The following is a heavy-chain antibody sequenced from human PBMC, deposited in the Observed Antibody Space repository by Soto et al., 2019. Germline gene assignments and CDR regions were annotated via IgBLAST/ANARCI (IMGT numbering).Heavy chain of an antibody. V-gene: IGHV4-39*01. D-gene: IGHD2-8*01. Sequence: QLQLQESGPGLVKPSETLSLTCTVSGGSISSSSYYWGWIRQPPGKGLEWIGSIYYSGSTYYNPSLKSRVTISVDTSKNHFSLKLSSVTAADTAVYYCESIGYCTNCVCHTFDYWGQGTLVTVSS. CDR3: ESIGYCTNCVCHTFDY. CDR2: IYYSGST. J-gene: IGHJ4*02. CDR1: GGSISSSSYY.